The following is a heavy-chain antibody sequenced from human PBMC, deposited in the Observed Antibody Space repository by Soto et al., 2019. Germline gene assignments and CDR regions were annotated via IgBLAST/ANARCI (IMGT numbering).Heavy chain of an antibody. CDR3: ARVLDYDYVWGSYPLNWFDP. D-gene: IGHD3-16*02. J-gene: IGHJ5*02. CDR2: ISSSSSYI. V-gene: IGHV3-21*01. Sequence: EVQLVESGGGLVKPGGSLRLSCAASGFTFSSYIMNWVRQAPGKGLEWVSSISSSSSYIYYADSVKGRFTISRDNAKNSLYLKMNSLRAEDTAVYYCARVLDYDYVWGSYPLNWFDPWGQGTLVTVSS. CDR1: GFTFSSYI.